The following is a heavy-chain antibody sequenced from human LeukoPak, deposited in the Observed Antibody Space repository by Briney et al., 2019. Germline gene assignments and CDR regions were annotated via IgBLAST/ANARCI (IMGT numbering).Heavy chain of an antibody. V-gene: IGHV3-21*01. CDR3: ARVEKGASTTGHAFDI. D-gene: IGHD1-14*01. CDR1: GFTFSSYS. Sequence: GGSLRLSCAASGFTFSSYSMNWVRQAPGKGLEWVSSISSSSSYIYYADSVKGRFTISRDNAKNSLYLQMNSPRAEDTAVYYCARVEKGASTTGHAFDIWGQGTMVTVSS. CDR2: ISSSSSYI. J-gene: IGHJ3*02.